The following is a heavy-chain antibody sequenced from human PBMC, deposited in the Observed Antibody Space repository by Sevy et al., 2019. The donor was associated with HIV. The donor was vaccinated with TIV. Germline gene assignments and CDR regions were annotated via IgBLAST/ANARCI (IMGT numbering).Heavy chain of an antibody. J-gene: IGHJ6*04. CDR3: ARGHYGMDV. CDR2: IKKDGSEK. Sequence: GGSLRLSCAASGFSFSNYWMSWVRQAPGKGLEWVANIKKDGSEKYFVESVKGRFTISRDNAENSVYLQMNSLRDEDTAVYYCARGHYGMDVWGKGTTVTVTS. V-gene: IGHV3-7*01. CDR1: GFSFSNYW.